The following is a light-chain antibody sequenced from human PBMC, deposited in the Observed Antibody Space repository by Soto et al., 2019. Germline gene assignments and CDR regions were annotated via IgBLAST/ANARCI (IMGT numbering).Light chain of an antibody. CDR2: GAS. J-gene: IGKJ5*01. V-gene: IGKV3-15*01. CDR1: ESVSSN. Sequence: DIVVTQSPATLSVSPGERVTLSCRASESVSSNLAWYQQKPGQAPRLLVYGASTRATGIPARFSGSGSGTEFTLTISSLQSEDFAVYYCQQYVSAPITFGQGTRLEIK. CDR3: QQYVSAPIT.